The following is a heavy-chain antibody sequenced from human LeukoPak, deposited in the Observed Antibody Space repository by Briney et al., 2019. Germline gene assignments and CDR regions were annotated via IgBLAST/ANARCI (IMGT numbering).Heavy chain of an antibody. CDR1: GGSISSSSYY. J-gene: IGHJ3*02. CDR3: ARTIQQLVQGDAFDI. V-gene: IGHV4-39*01. Sequence: SETLSLTCTVSGGSISSSSYYWGWIRQPPGKGLEWIGSIYYSGSTYYNPSLKSRVTISVDTSKNQFSLKLSSVTAADTAVYYCARTIQQLVQGDAFDIWGQGTMVTVSS. D-gene: IGHD6-13*01. CDR2: IYYSGST.